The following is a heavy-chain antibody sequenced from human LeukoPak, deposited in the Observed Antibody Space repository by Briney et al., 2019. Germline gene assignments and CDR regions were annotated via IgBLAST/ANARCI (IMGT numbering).Heavy chain of an antibody. Sequence: GGSLRLSCAASGFTFSNYWMHWVRQAPGKGLVWVSRINSDGINTSYADSVKGRFTISRDNAKNTLNLQMNSLRAEDTAVYYCARAVAGRGSWFDPWGQGTLVTVSS. CDR1: GFTFSNYW. CDR3: ARAVAGRGSWFDP. D-gene: IGHD6-19*01. CDR2: INSDGINT. J-gene: IGHJ5*02. V-gene: IGHV3-74*01.